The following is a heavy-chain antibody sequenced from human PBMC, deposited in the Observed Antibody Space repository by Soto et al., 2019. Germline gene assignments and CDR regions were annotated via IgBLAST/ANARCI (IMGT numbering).Heavy chain of an antibody. J-gene: IGHJ4*02. V-gene: IGHV3-7*03. CDR3: ARDWDTYGYGGFDN. D-gene: IGHD5-18*01. Sequence: EVQLVESGGGLVQPGGSLRLSCAASGFNFSRYWIKLVRQAPGKGLEWGATMKQDRTETYYVDSVKGRFTISRDNSKNSLYLQMNSLTAEDTAVYYCARDWDTYGYGGFDNWGQGTLVTVSS. CDR1: GFNFSRYW. CDR2: MKQDRTET.